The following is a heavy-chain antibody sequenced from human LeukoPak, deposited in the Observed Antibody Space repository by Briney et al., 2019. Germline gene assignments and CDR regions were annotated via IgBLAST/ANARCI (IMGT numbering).Heavy chain of an antibody. Sequence: SQTLSLTCAISGDSVSSNSVAWNWIRQSPSSGLEWLGRTYYRSKWYNDYAVSLKSRITIDPDTSKNQFSLQLNSVTPEDTAVYYCARSYISGCFYWGQGTLVTVSS. CDR1: GDSVSSNSVA. D-gene: IGHD6-19*01. CDR3: ARSYISGCFY. J-gene: IGHJ4*02. V-gene: IGHV6-1*01. CDR2: TYYRSKWYN.